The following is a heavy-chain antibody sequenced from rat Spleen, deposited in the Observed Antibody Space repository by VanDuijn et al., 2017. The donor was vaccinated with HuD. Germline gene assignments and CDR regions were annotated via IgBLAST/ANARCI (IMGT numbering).Heavy chain of an antibody. D-gene: IGHD1-4*01. CDR1: GFSLTSYH. CDR3: TRNPGGYNYDFDY. CDR2: IWSGGNT. V-gene: IGHV2S13*01. Sequence: QVQLKESGPGLVQPSQTLSLTCTVSGFSLTSYHVHWVRQSPGKGLEWMAVIWSGGNTDYNSALKSRLSISRDTSKSQVFLKVKSLKTEDTGIYYCTRNPGGYNYDFDYWGQGVMVTVSS. J-gene: IGHJ2*01.